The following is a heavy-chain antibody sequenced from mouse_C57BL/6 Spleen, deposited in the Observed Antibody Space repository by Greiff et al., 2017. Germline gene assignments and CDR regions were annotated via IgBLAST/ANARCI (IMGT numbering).Heavy chain of an antibody. CDR2: ISDGGSYT. J-gene: IGHJ2*01. CDR3: ARDQEGGSFDY. V-gene: IGHV5-4*01. Sequence: EVKLVESGGGLVKPGGSLKLSCAASGFTFSSYAMSWVRQTPEKRLEWVATISDGGSYTYYPDNVKGRFTISRDNAKNNLYLQMSHLKSEDTAMYYCARDQEGGSFDYWGQGTTLTVSS. CDR1: GFTFSSYA.